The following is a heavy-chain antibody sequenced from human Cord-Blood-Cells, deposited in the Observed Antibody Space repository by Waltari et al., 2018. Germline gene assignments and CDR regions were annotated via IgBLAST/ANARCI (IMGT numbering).Heavy chain of an antibody. CDR3: ASEGRDGYNYNWFDP. CDR2: INPNSGGT. V-gene: IGHV1-2*02. D-gene: IGHD5-12*01. Sequence: QVQLVQSGAEVKKPGASVKVSCKASGYTFTGYYMHWVRQAPGQGLEWVGGINPNSGGTNYAQKLQGRVTMNRDTSISTAYMELSRLGSDDTAVYYCASEGRDGYNYNWFDPWGQGTLVTVSS. CDR1: GYTFTGYY. J-gene: IGHJ5*02.